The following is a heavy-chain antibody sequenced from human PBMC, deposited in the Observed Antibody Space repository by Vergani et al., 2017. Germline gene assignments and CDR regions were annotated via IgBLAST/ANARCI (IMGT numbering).Heavy chain of an antibody. Sequence: QLQLQESGPGLVKPSETLSLTCTVSGGSISSSSYYWGWIRQPPGKGLEWIGSIYYSGSTYYNPSLKSRVTISVDTSKNQFSLKLSSVTAADTAVYYCARQSRIAAAGTNPYYTPPEHWGQGTLVTVSS. CDR2: IYYSGST. CDR1: GGSISSSSYY. D-gene: IGHD6-13*01. V-gene: IGHV4-39*01. J-gene: IGHJ1*01. CDR3: ARQSRIAAAGTNPYYTPPEH.